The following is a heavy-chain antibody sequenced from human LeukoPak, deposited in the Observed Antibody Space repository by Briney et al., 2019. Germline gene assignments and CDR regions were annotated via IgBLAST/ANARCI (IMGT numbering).Heavy chain of an antibody. CDR1: GGSISSSSYY. CDR3: ARGRVRGVKPYYYYYYGMDV. J-gene: IGHJ6*02. CDR2: INHSGST. V-gene: IGHV4-39*07. Sequence: PSETLSLTCTVSGGSISSSSYYWGWIRQPPGKGLEWIGEINHSGSTNYNPSLKSRVTISVDTSKNQFSLKLSSVTAADTAVYYCARGRVRGVKPYYYYYYGMDVWGQGTTVTVSS. D-gene: IGHD3-10*01.